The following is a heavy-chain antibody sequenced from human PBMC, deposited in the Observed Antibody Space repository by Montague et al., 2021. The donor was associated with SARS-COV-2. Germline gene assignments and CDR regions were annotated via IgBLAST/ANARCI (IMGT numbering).Heavy chain of an antibody. V-gene: IGHV3-30*04. CDR1: GFTFSSFA. CDR3: ARDVYSSSWFARPDN. CDR2: ISYDGSDK. J-gene: IGHJ4*02. Sequence: SLRLSCAASGFTFSSFAVHWVRQAPGKGLEWVAVISYDGSDKYYXDSVEGRFTISRDNSKNTLYLQMNSLRAEDTAVYYCARDVYSSSWFARPDNWGQGTLVTVSS. D-gene: IGHD6-13*01.